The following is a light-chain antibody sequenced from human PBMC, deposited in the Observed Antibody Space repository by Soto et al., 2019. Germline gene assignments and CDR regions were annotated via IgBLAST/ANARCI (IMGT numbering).Light chain of an antibody. CDR1: QSVNSN. Sequence: EIVMTQSPATLSVSPGERATLSCRASQSVNSNLAWYQQKPGQAPRLLIYGTSTRATGIPARFSGSGTGTDFTLTISSLQSEDFAVYDCQQYYDWTPWTFGQGTKVDIK. J-gene: IGKJ1*01. CDR2: GTS. CDR3: QQYYDWTPWT. V-gene: IGKV3-15*01.